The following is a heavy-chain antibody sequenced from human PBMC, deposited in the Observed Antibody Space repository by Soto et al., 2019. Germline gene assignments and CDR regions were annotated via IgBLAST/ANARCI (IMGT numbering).Heavy chain of an antibody. D-gene: IGHD3-3*01. Sequence: PVGSLRLSCAASGFTFSSYAMHWVRQAPGKGLEWVAVISYDGSNKYYADSVKGRFTISRDNSKNTLYLQMNSLRAEDTAVYYCARESYYDFWSGYSYYYYGMDVWGQGTTVTVSS. CDR1: GFTFSSYA. CDR2: ISYDGSNK. CDR3: ARESYYDFWSGYSYYYYGMDV. J-gene: IGHJ6*02. V-gene: IGHV3-30-3*01.